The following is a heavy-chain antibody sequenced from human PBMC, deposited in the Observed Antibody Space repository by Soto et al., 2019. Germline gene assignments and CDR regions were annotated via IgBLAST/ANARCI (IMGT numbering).Heavy chain of an antibody. CDR3: VRDSHGDY. Sequence: EVQLVESGGGLVQPGGSLRLXCXAXXFTFXNYWMHGVRQAPGKGLAWVARIDHDGSTDYAGSVRGRFTVSRDNAESMLYLQMNSLRDDDTALYYCVRDSHGDYWGQGTLVTVSS. V-gene: IGHV3-74*01. CDR2: IDHDGST. CDR1: XFTFXNYW. J-gene: IGHJ4*02.